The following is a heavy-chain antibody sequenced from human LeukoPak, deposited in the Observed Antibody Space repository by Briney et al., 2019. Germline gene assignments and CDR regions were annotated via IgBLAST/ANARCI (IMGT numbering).Heavy chain of an antibody. J-gene: IGHJ4*02. CDR1: GYSFTNYW. V-gene: IGHV5-51*01. CDR2: IYPGDSDT. CDR3: VRFGLTSSLDY. D-gene: IGHD6-13*01. Sequence: GESLKISCKGSGYSFTNYWIGWVRQMPGKGLEWMGIIYPGDSDTRYSPSFQGQVTFSVDTSISTAYLQLGGLRASDTAIYYCVRFGLTSSLDYWGQGTLVTVSS.